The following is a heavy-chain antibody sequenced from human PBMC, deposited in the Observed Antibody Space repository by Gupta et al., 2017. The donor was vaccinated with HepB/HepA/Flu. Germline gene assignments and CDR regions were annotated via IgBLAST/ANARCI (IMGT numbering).Heavy chain of an antibody. CDR2: IDGDDGST. V-gene: IGHV3-43*02. D-gene: IGHD6-6*01. Sequence: EVQLVESGGGVVQPGGSLRLSCAASGFTFDDSAMHWVRQAPGKALEWVSLIDGDDGSTYYADSVKGRFTISRDNSKNSLYLQMNGLRTEDTALYYCAKDRTYSTSSFLGYYYGMDVWGQGTTVTVSS. CDR1: GFTFDDSA. J-gene: IGHJ6*02. CDR3: AKDRTYSTSSFLGYYYGMDV.